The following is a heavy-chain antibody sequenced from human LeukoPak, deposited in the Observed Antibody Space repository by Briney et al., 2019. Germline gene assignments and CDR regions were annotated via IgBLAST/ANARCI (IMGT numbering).Heavy chain of an antibody. V-gene: IGHV1-46*01. CDR2: INPSGGST. J-gene: IGHJ4*02. CDR3: ARVYGKYYYDSSGCFDY. CDR1: GYTFISYY. D-gene: IGHD3-22*01. Sequence: ASVKVSCKASGYTFISYYMHWVRQAPGQGLEWMGIINPSGGSTSYAQKFQGKVTMTRDTSTSTVYMELSSLRSEDTAVYYCARVYGKYYYDSSGCFDYWGQGTLVTVSS.